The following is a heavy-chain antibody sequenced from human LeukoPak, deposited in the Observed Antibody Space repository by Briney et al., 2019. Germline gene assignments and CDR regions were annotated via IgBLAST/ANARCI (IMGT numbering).Heavy chain of an antibody. V-gene: IGHV3-23*01. CDR2: INGRGDNT. J-gene: IGHJ5*02. Sequence: GGSLRLSCAASGFTFSSYAMNWVRQAPGKGLEWVSAINGRGDNTYYADSVKGRFTISRDNSKSTLFLQMNSRRAEDTAIYYCAKDRVSPGFNLFDPWGQGTLVTVSS. CDR1: GFTFSSYA. CDR3: AKDRVSPGFNLFDP. D-gene: IGHD2/OR15-2a*01.